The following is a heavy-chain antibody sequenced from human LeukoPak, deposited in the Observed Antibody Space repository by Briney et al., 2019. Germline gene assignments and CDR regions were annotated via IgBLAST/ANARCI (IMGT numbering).Heavy chain of an antibody. Sequence: GGSLRLSCAASGFTFSSYSMNWVRQAPGKGLEWVSSISSSSSYIYYADSVKGRFTISRDNAKNSLYLQMNSLKTEDTAVYYCARAIHYYYYYMDVWGKGTTVTISS. CDR2: ISSSSSYI. J-gene: IGHJ6*03. CDR1: GFTFSSYS. CDR3: ARAIHYYYYYMDV. V-gene: IGHV3-21*04.